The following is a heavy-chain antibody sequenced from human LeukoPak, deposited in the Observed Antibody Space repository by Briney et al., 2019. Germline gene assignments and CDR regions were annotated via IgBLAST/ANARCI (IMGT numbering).Heavy chain of an antibody. J-gene: IGHJ5*02. Sequence: SETLSLTCTVSGGSISSSSYYWGWIRQPPGKGLEWIGSIYYSGSTWSSLKSRVTISIDTSKNKFSLKLSSVTAADTAVYYCARQDCSGGSCSKTNWFDPWGQGTLVTVSS. CDR1: GGSISSSSYY. D-gene: IGHD2-15*01. CDR2: IYYSGST. V-gene: IGHV4-39*07. CDR3: ARQDCSGGSCSKTNWFDP.